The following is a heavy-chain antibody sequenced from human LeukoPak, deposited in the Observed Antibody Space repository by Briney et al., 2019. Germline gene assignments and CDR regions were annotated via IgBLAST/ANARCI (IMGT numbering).Heavy chain of an antibody. Sequence: GGSLRLSCAASGFTFSSFSLHWVRQPPGKGLEWVSSISGSSSSIYYAGSVNGRFTVSRDNAESTVFLHMSSLRVEDAATYYCARGPRGDLDYWGQGTLVAVSS. J-gene: IGHJ4*02. CDR2: ISGSSSSI. CDR3: ARGPRGDLDY. D-gene: IGHD4-17*01. V-gene: IGHV3-21*01. CDR1: GFTFSSFS.